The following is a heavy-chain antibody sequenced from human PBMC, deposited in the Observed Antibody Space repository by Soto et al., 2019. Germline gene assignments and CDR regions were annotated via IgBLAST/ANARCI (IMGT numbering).Heavy chain of an antibody. V-gene: IGHV4-59*01. CDR2: IYYGGTT. CDR1: GDSISGYY. Sequence: PSETLSLTCTVSGDSISGYYWTWIRQPPGKGLEWIGYIYYGGTTNYNPSLKSRVTMSIDTSKNHFSLKLSSVTAADTAVYYCARQILVGPKTWSDPWGQGTLVTVS. CDR3: ARQILVGPKTWSDP. D-gene: IGHD1-26*01. J-gene: IGHJ5*02.